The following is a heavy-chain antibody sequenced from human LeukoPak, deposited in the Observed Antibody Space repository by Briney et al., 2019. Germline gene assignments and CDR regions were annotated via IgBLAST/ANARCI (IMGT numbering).Heavy chain of an antibody. Sequence: ASVKVSCKASGYTFTGYYMHWVRQAPGQGLEWMGWINPNSGGTNYAQKFQGRATMTRDTSISTAYMELSRLRSDDTAVYYCARANYDILTGYPYYYYYMDVWGKGTTVTVSS. J-gene: IGHJ6*03. D-gene: IGHD3-9*01. V-gene: IGHV1-2*02. CDR3: ARANYDILTGYPYYYYYMDV. CDR2: INPNSGGT. CDR1: GYTFTGYY.